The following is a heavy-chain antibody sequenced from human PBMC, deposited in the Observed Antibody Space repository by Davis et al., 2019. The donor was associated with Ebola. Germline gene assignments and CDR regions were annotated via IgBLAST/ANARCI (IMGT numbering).Heavy chain of an antibody. D-gene: IGHD3-22*01. CDR3: VRERGSNYDSSGAYRIGIYYFYAMDV. CDR1: GFTFSTYG. V-gene: IGHV3-33*01. J-gene: IGHJ6*02. CDR2: IWSDGNNK. Sequence: GESLKISCAASGFTFSTYGMNWVRQAPGKGLEWVAGIWSDGNNKYYADSVKGRFTISRDNTNSALFLEMTKLRGEDTATYYCVRERGSNYDSSGAYRIGIYYFYAMDVWGQGTTVTVSS.